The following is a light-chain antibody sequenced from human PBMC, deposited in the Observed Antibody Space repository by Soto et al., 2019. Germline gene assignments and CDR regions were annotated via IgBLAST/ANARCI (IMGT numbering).Light chain of an antibody. CDR2: DAS. CDR1: RDIGSD. J-gene: IGKJ1*01. Sequence: ATQMTQARSPISPSGRDRIIITPRASRDIGSDLSWYQQKPGKAPTLLIYDASSLQSGVPSRFSGSGSGTDFTLTISCLQSEDFATYYCQQYYSLPWTFGQGTKVDIK. CDR3: QQYYSLPWT. V-gene: IGKV1-8*01.